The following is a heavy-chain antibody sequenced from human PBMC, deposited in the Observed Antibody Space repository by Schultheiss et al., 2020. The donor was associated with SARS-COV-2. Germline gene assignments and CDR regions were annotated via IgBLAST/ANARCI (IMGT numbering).Heavy chain of an antibody. Sequence: GGSLRLSCAASGFTVSSNYMSWVRQAPGKGLEWVSVIYSGGSTYYADSVKGRFTISRDNSKNTLYLQMNSLRAEDTAVYYCARDVGGEGSGGHSGSYHPWGQGTLVTVSS. D-gene: IGHD1-26*01. J-gene: IGHJ5*02. CDR3: ARDVGGEGSGGHSGSYHP. CDR2: IYSGGST. CDR1: GFTVSSNY. V-gene: IGHV3-53*01.